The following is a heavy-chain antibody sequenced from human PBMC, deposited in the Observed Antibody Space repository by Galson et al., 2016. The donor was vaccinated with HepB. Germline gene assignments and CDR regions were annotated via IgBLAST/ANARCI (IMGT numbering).Heavy chain of an antibody. Sequence: SLRLSCAGSGFTFSNYWMTWVRQAPGKGLDWVANIKCDGSEQFYGDSVKGRFTVSRDNAKKSLYLQMNSLSAADSAVYYRAKNAAFAVYGIPYFYSYMDVWGKGTTVTVSS. CDR2: IKCDGSEQ. CDR1: GFTFSNYW. V-gene: IGHV3-7*01. D-gene: IGHD3-3*02. J-gene: IGHJ6*03. CDR3: AKNAAFAVYGIPYFYSYMDV.